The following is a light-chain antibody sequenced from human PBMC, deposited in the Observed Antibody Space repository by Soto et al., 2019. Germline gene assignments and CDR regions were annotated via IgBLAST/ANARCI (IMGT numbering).Light chain of an antibody. CDR1: QSVSSK. CDR2: RAS. Sequence: EIVMTQSPATLSVSPGVRAALSVRASQSVSSKLAWYQQKPGQAPRLLIYRASNRATGIPARFSGSGSATDFTLTISSLEPEDFAVYYCQQRSSWITFGQGTRLEIK. V-gene: IGKV3-11*01. CDR3: QQRSSWIT. J-gene: IGKJ5*01.